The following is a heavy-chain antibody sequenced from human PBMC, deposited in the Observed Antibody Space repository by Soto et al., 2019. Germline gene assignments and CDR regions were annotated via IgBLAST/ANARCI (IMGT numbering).Heavy chain of an antibody. Sequence: VQLVESGGGVVKPGGSLRLSCAASGITFTNAWMSWVRQVPGKGLEWVGRIKSKTHGGTTDYAAPVKGRFTISRDDSKNTLYLQMNSLKTEDTAVYYCSTDSRFLEWSSYYYGMDVWGPGTTVTVSS. CDR2: IKSKTHGGTT. D-gene: IGHD3-3*01. J-gene: IGHJ6*02. V-gene: IGHV3-15*01. CDR3: STDSRFLEWSSYYYGMDV. CDR1: GITFTNAW.